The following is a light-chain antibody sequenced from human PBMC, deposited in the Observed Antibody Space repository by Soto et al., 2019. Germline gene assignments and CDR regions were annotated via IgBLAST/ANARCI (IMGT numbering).Light chain of an antibody. V-gene: IGKV3-15*01. CDR2: GTS. Sequence: EIVMTRSPATLSMSPGERATLFCRASQSVSSNLAWYQQKAGQAPRLLIYGTSTRATGIPARFSGSGSGTDFALTISSLQSEDFAVYYCQQYNNWPPLTFGGGTKVEIK. J-gene: IGKJ4*01. CDR3: QQYNNWPPLT. CDR1: QSVSSN.